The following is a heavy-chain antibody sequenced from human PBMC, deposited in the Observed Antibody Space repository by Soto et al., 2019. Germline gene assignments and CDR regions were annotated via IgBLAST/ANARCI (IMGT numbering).Heavy chain of an antibody. CDR2: IYTSGST. V-gene: IGHV4-4*07. J-gene: IGHJ6*02. CDR3: ARENYYGSGSYYYYYYYGMDV. D-gene: IGHD3-10*01. CDR1: GGSISSYY. Sequence: SETLSLTCTVCGGSISSYYWSWIRQPAGKGLEWIGRIYTSGSTNYNPSLKSRVTMSVDTSKNQFSLKLSSVTAAATAVYYCARENYYGSGSYYYYYYYGMDVWGQGTTVTVSS.